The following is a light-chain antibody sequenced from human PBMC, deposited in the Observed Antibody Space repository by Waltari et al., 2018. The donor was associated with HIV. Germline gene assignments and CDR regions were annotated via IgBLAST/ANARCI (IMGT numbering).Light chain of an antibody. CDR3: GSYTGSNPFLL. CDR1: SRKFGGYNL. Sequence: PLPQPPPVSGSPGQPITISCSGTSRKFGGYNLVTWYQKHPGRAPKVMIYEVSKRPSGVSNRFSGSKSGNTASLTISGLQAEDEADYYCGSYTGSNPFLLFGGGTKLTVL. V-gene: IGLV2-23*02. J-gene: IGLJ2*01. CDR2: EVS.